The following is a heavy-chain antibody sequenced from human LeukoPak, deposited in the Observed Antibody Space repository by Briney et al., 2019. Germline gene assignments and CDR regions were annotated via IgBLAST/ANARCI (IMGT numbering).Heavy chain of an antibody. CDR3: ARHGSGSFYKYFDY. CDR1: GYGFTTYW. Sequence: GESLKISCKGSGYGFTTYWIGWVRQMPGKGLEWMGIIYPADSDTRYSPSFQGQVTISVDKSISTAYLQWSSLQASDTGIYYCARHGSGSFYKYFDYWGQGTLDTVSS. V-gene: IGHV5-51*01. D-gene: IGHD3-10*01. J-gene: IGHJ4*02. CDR2: IYPADSDT.